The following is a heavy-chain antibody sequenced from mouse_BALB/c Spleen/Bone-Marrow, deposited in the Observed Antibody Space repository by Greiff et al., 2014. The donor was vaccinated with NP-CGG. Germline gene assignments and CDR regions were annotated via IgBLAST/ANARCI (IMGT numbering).Heavy chain of an antibody. CDR3: TRYGNSHYYAIDY. Sequence: VKLMESGAELVRPGASLKLSCRASGYTFISYWINWVKQRPGQGLEWIGNIYPSDSYINYNQRFKDKATLTVDKSSSTAYMQLSSPTSEDSAVYYCTRYGNSHYYAIDYWGQGTSVTVSS. V-gene: IGHV1-69*02. CDR2: IYPSDSYI. J-gene: IGHJ4*01. CDR1: GYTFISYW. D-gene: IGHD1-1*01.